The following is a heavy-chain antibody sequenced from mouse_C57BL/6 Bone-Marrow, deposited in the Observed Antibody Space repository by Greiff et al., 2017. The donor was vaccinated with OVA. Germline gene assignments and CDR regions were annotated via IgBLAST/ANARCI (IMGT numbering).Heavy chain of an antibody. D-gene: IGHD1-1*01. V-gene: IGHV2-2*01. CDR3: ARKNYYGSSYDYAMDY. Sequence: QVQLQQSGPGLVQPSQSLSITCTVSGFSLTSYGVHWVRQSPGNGLAWLGVIWSGGSTDYNAAFISRLSISKDNSKSQVFFKMNSLQSDDTAIYYCARKNYYGSSYDYAMDYWGQGTSVTVSS. CDR1: GFSLTSYG. CDR2: IWSGGST. J-gene: IGHJ4*01.